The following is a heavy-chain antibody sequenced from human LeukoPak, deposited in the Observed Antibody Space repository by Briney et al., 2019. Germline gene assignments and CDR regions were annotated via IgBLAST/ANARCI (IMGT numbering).Heavy chain of an antibody. CDR3: ARSLPYGTTWYGRSDF. CDR2: ISYDGSNK. Sequence: GGSLRLSCAASGFTFSSYAMHWVRQAPGKGLEWVAVISYDGSNKYYADSVKGRFTISRDNSKNTLYLQMNSLRAEDTAIYYCARSLPYGTTWYGRSDFWGQGTLVTVSS. D-gene: IGHD6-13*01. CDR1: GFTFSSYA. V-gene: IGHV3-30-3*01. J-gene: IGHJ4*02.